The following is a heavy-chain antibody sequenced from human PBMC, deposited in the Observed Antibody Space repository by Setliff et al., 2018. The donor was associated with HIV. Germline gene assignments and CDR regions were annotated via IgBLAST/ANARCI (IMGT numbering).Heavy chain of an antibody. J-gene: IGHJ3*02. V-gene: IGHV7-4-1*02. Sequence: ASVKVSCKASGYSFTTYSLNWVRQVPGQGVEWMGWISSNTGNPTYAQDFTGRFVFSLDTSVNTAYLQITTLKAEDSAVYYCARANIYSDAFDIWGQGTMVAVSS. CDR3: ARANIYSDAFDI. CDR1: GYSFTTYS. D-gene: IGHD2-21*01. CDR2: ISSNTGNP.